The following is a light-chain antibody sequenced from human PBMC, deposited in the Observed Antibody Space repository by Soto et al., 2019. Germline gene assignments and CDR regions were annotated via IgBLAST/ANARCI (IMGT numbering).Light chain of an antibody. J-gene: IGKJ1*01. Sequence: IVMTQSPATLSVSPGEKATLSCRARQSVSSNLAWYQQKPGQAPRLLIYGASTRATGIPARFSGSGSGTEFTLTISSLQSEDFAVYYCQQYNNWPQTFGQGTKVDIK. CDR2: GAS. CDR3: QQYNNWPQT. V-gene: IGKV3-15*01. CDR1: QSVSSN.